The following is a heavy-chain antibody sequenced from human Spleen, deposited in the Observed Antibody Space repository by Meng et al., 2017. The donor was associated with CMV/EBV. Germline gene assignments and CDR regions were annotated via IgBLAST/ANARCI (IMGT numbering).Heavy chain of an antibody. CDR1: GGTFSSYA. CDR3: ARDYMGSYEY. J-gene: IGHJ4*02. CDR2: ITPNSGGK. V-gene: IGHV1-2*02. D-gene: IGHD1-26*01. Sequence: ASVKVSCKASGGTFSSYAISWVRQAPGQGLEWMGWITPNSGGKNYAQKFQGRVTMTRDTSTSTAYMELSRLRSDDTALYYCARDYMGSYEYWGQGALVTVSS.